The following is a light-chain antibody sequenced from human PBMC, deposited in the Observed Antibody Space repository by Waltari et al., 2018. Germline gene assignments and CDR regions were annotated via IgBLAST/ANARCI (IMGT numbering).Light chain of an antibody. V-gene: IGLV2-23*02. CDR2: DVL. Sequence: QSALTQPASVSGTPGQSITIPCTGTTSDGGHYNLVSWYQHHPGKPRKLMSCDVLQRHSGVAERFSGSKSGNTASLTISGLQAEDEADYYCCSYAGSGTYIFGTGTKVTVL. CDR3: CSYAGSGTYI. J-gene: IGLJ1*01. CDR1: TSDGGHYNL.